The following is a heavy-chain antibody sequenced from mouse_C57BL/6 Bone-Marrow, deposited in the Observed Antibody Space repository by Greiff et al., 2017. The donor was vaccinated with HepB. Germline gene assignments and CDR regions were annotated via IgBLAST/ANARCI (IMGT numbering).Heavy chain of an antibody. CDR1: GYTFTSYW. CDR2: IDPSDSET. D-gene: IGHD2-1*01. V-gene: IGHV1-52*01. CDR3: ARLGGNHVLYWYFDV. J-gene: IGHJ1*03. Sequence: QVQLKQPGAELVRPGSSVKLSCKASGYTFTSYWMHWVKQRPIQGLEWIGNIDPSDSETHYNQKFKDKATLTVDKSSSTAYMQLSSLTSEDSAVYYCARLGGNHVLYWYFDVWGTGTTVTVSS.